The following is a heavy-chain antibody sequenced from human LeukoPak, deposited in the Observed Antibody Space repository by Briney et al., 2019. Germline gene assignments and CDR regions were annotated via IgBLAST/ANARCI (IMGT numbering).Heavy chain of an antibody. V-gene: IGHV3-21*01. CDR2: ISSSSSYI. J-gene: IGHJ5*02. CDR1: GFTFSSYS. Sequence: GGSLRLSCAASGFTFSSYSMNWVRQAPGKGLEWVSSISSSSSYIYYADSVKGRFTISRDNAKNSLYLQMNSLRAEDTAVYYCARGLGKRYISGGWFDPWAQGTLVTVSS. D-gene: IGHD6-25*01. CDR3: ARGLGKRYISGGWFDP.